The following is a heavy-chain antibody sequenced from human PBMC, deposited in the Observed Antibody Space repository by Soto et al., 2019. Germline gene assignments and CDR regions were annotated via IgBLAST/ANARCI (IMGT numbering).Heavy chain of an antibody. D-gene: IGHD6-19*01. V-gene: IGHV3-21*01. CDR1: GFTFSSYS. CDR3: ARVPDDSSGWSNAFDI. CDR2: ISSSSSYI. J-gene: IGHJ3*02. Sequence: VQLVESGGGLVKPGGSLRLSCAASGFTFSSYSMNWVRQAPGKGLEWVSSISSSSSYIYYADSVKGRFTISRDNAKNSLYLQMNSLRAEDTAVYYCARVPDDSSGWSNAFDIWGQGTMVTVSS.